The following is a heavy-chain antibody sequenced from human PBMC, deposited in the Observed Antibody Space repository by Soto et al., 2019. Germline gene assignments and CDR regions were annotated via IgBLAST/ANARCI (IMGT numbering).Heavy chain of an antibody. CDR3: ARGRGLRWAWTFDY. V-gene: IGHV1-69*06. Sequence: QVQLVQSGAEVKKPGSSVKVSCKASGGTFSSYSISWVRQAPGQGLEWMGGIIPIFGTSKYPQKFQGRVTITADKSTTTTSMELKSLRPEDTAVYYCARGRGLRWAWTFDYWGQGTVLTGSS. J-gene: IGHJ4*02. D-gene: IGHD3-10*01. CDR2: IIPIFGTS. CDR1: GGTFSSYS.